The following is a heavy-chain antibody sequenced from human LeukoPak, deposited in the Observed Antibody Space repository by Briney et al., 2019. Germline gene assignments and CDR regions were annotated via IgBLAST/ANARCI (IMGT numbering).Heavy chain of an antibody. J-gene: IGHJ6*03. CDR1: GFTFDDYA. V-gene: IGHV3-9*01. CDR2: ISWNSGRI. Sequence: PGGSLRLSCAASGFTFDDYAMHWVRQAPGKGLEWVSSISWNSGRIGYADSVKGRFTISRDNAKNSLYLQMNSLRAEDTAFYYCVKDGTPGVYYYYMDVWGKGTTVTISS. CDR3: VKDGTPGVYYYYMDV. D-gene: IGHD3-10*01.